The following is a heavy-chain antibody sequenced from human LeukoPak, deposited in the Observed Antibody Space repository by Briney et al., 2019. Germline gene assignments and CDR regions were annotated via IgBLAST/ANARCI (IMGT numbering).Heavy chain of an antibody. CDR2: IYYSGST. Sequence: TLSLTCAVSGASINSYYWSWIRQPPGKGLEWIGYIYYSGSTYYNPSLKSRVTISVDTSKNQFSLKLSSVTAADTAVYYCARVGSGWYRHVDYWGQGTLVTVSS. J-gene: IGHJ4*02. D-gene: IGHD6-19*01. CDR1: GASINSYY. V-gene: IGHV4-30-4*08. CDR3: ARVGSGWYRHVDY.